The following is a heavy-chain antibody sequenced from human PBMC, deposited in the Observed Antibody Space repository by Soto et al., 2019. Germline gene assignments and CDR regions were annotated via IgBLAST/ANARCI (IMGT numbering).Heavy chain of an antibody. CDR2: INAGNGNT. CDR1: GYTFTSYA. V-gene: IGHV1-3*01. Sequence: ASVKVSCKASGYTFTSYAMHWVRQAPGQRLEWMGWINAGNGNTKYSQKFQGRVTITRDTSASTAYMELSSLRSEDTAVYYCARAGDEYGSVTYFDYWGQGNLVTVSS. J-gene: IGHJ4*02. D-gene: IGHD3-10*01. CDR3: ARAGDEYGSVTYFDY.